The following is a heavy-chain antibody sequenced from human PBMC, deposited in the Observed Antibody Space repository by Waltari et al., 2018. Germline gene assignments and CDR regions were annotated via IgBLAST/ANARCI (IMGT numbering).Heavy chain of an antibody. Sequence: EVQLVESGGGLVQPGGSLRLSCAASGFTFSSYWMSWVRQAPGKGLEWVANIKQDGSEKYYVDSVKCRFTSSRDNAKNSLYLQMNSLRAEDTAVYYCARGYSGSYSGWFDPWGQGTLVTVSS. CDR3: ARGYSGSYSGWFDP. CDR1: GFTFSSYW. J-gene: IGHJ5*02. CDR2: IKQDGSEK. D-gene: IGHD1-26*01. V-gene: IGHV3-7*01.